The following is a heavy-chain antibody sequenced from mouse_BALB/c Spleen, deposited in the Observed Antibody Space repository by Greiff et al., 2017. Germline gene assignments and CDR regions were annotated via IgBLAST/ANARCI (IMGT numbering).Heavy chain of an antibody. CDR3: ARADGYRFAY. J-gene: IGHJ3*01. V-gene: IGHV5-6*03. CDR2: ISSGGSYT. D-gene: IGHD2-3*01. Sequence: EVMLVESGGGLVQPGGSRKLSCAASGFTFSSYGMHWVRQAPEKGLEWVAYISSGGSYTYYPDSVKGRCTISRDNAKNTLYLQMSSLKSEDTAMYYCARADGYRFAYWGQGTLVTVSA. CDR1: GFTFSSYG.